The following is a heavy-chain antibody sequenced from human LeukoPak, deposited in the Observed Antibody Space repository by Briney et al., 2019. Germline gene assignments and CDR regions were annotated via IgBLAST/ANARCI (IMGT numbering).Heavy chain of an antibody. V-gene: IGHV3-53*01. J-gene: IGHJ6*03. CDR3: ARPRPDYYDSSGYDYYYYMDV. CDR1: GFTVSSNY. CDR2: IYSGGST. Sequence: GGSLRLSCAASGFTVSSNYMSWVRQAPGKGLEWVSVIYSGGSTYYADSVKGRFTISRDNSKNTLYLQMNSLRAEDTAVYYCARPRPDYYDSSGYDYYYYMDVWGKETTVTVSS. D-gene: IGHD3-22*01.